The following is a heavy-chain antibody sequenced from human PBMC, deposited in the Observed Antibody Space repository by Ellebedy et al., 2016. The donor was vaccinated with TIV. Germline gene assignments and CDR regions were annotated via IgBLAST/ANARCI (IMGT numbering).Heavy chain of an antibody. CDR1: GFIFGSYS. Sequence: GGSLRLSXAASGFIFGSYSMRWVRQAPGKGLEWVSSISAGGDGDSRYYADSVKGRFTISRDNSKNTLYLHMNSLRAEDTAVYYCAKKGYCTDGSCPRDLFYFDYWGQGTLVTVSS. CDR2: ISAGGDGDSR. CDR3: AKKGYCTDGSCPRDLFYFDY. V-gene: IGHV3-23*01. D-gene: IGHD2-15*01. J-gene: IGHJ4*02.